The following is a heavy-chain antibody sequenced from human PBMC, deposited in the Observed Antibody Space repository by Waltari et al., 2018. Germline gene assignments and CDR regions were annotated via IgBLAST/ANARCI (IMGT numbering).Heavy chain of an antibody. CDR3: VRNLWEGSSYYATNDAYDV. V-gene: IGHV3-66*01. CDR1: GFSVDTKN. J-gene: IGHJ3*01. D-gene: IGHD3-22*01. Sequence: EVQLVESGGGLVQPGESLRLSCAASGFSVDTKNIWWVRQAPGQVVEWVSVINIGGTREYTASVRGRFTISRDLSKKTVYLQMDNLRHEDTAVYFCVRNLWEGSSYYATNDAYDVWGLGTRVTVSS. CDR2: INIGGTR.